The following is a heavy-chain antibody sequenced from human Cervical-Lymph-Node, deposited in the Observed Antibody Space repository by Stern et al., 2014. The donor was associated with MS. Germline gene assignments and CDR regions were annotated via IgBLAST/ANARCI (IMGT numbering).Heavy chain of an antibody. D-gene: IGHD2-15*01. Sequence: VQLVESGAEVKKPGDSLKISCKGSGYRFTRYWIGWVRQMPGKGLEWMGIISVGDSDTPYSPSFQGQVTISDDKYIRTAYLQWSSLKASDTAMYYCVSSRLPPPSGYFDCWGQGGLVTVSS. J-gene: IGHJ4*02. CDR2: ISVGDSDT. CDR1: GYRFTRYW. CDR3: VSSRLPPPSGYFDC. V-gene: IGHV5-51*01.